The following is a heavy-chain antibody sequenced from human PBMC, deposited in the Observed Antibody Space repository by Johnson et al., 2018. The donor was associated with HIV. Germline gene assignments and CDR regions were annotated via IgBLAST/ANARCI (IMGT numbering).Heavy chain of an antibody. V-gene: IGHV3-74*01. CDR3: ARDKAVGYSSGWHAFDI. Sequence: VQLVESGGGVVQPGRSLRLSCAASGLTFDDYGMHWVRQAPGKGLEWVSGINSDGSSTSYADSVKGRFTISRDNAKNTLYLQMNSLRAEDTAVYYCARDKAVGYSSGWHAFDIWGQGTMVTVSS. D-gene: IGHD6-19*01. J-gene: IGHJ3*02. CDR2: INSDGSST. CDR1: GLTFDDYG.